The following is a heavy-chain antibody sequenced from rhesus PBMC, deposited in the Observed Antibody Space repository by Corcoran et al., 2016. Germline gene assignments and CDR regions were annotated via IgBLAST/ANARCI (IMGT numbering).Heavy chain of an antibody. V-gene: IGHV3-28*01. CDR1: GFTLRSYG. CDR3: TRGQGDIGASFGSES. J-gene: IGHJ6*01. CDR2: LNTATGGP. Sequence: QLVESGGGLAKPGESLRLSWEASGFTLRSYGMHWIRQAPGKGLESISSLNTATGGPVYIDSVKDRFTIFSDNAKNTLFLQMNSLRPDDTGIYYCTRGQGDIGASFGSESWGQGVAVTVSS. D-gene: IGHD2-33*01.